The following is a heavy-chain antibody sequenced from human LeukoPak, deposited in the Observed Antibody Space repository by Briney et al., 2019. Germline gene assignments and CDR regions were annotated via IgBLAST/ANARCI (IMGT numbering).Heavy chain of an antibody. Sequence: GGSLRLSCAASGFTFSSHSMNWVRQAPGKGLEWVSYISSSSSTIYYAGSVKGRFTISRDNAKNSLYLQMNSLRAEDTAVYYCARDPQINAFDIWGQGTMVTVSS. V-gene: IGHV3-48*04. J-gene: IGHJ3*02. CDR2: ISSSSSTI. CDR1: GFTFSSHS. CDR3: ARDPQINAFDI.